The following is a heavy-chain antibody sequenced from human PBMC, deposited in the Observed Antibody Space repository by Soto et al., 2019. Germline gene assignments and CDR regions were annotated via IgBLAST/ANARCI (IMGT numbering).Heavy chain of an antibody. CDR2: FSYDETET. V-gene: IGHV3-30-3*01. CDR1: GFSFRSYA. J-gene: IGHJ4*02. CDR3: ATYWSYSASYFDK. Sequence: PGGSLRLSCAASGFSFRSYALHWVRQAPGRGLEWVAGFSYDETETYYADSVKGRFTISRDNSKNTLYLQMSSLRAEDTAVYYCATYWSYSASYFDKWGQGTLVTVSS. D-gene: IGHD2-21*01.